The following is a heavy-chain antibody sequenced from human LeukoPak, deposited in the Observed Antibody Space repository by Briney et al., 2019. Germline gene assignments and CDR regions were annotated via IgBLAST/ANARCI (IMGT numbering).Heavy chain of an antibody. CDR2: IYYSGST. CDR1: GGSISSYH. Sequence: PSETLSLTCTVSGGSISSYHWSWIRQPPGKGLEWIGYIYYSGSTNSNPSLKSRVTISLDTSKKQFSLNLSSVTEPDTRLCYCVRDPIAAAGTFDYWGQGTLVTVSS. CDR3: VRDPIAAAGTFDY. J-gene: IGHJ4*02. V-gene: IGHV4-59*01. D-gene: IGHD6-13*01.